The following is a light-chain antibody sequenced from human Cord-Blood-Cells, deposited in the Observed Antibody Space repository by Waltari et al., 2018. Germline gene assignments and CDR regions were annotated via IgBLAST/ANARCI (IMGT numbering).Light chain of an antibody. CDR1: SSDVWSYKL. CDR2: EGS. J-gene: IGLJ3*02. CDR3: CSYAGSSTWV. V-gene: IGLV2-23*01. Sequence: QSALTQPASVSGSPGQAITISCTGTSSDVWSYKLVSLYQQHPGQAPKLLIYEGSKRPSGVSNRFAGSKSGNTASLTISGLQAEDEADYYCCSYAGSSTWVFGGGTKLTVL.